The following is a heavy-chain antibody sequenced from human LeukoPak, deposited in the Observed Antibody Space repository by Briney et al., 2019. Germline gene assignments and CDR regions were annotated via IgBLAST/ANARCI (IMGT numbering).Heavy chain of an antibody. Sequence: GGSLRLSCAASGFTFSSYSMTWVRQAPGKGLEWVSYISSSSSTIHYAESVKGRFTISRDNAKISVYLQMNSLRAEDTAVYYCASGGGREADPFDIWGQGTMVTVSS. V-gene: IGHV3-48*04. D-gene: IGHD3-16*01. CDR1: GFTFSSYS. CDR3: ASGGGREADPFDI. CDR2: ISSSSSTI. J-gene: IGHJ3*02.